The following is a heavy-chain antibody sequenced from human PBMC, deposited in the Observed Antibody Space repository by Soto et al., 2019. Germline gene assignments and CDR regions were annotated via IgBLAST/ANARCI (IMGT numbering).Heavy chain of an antibody. CDR3: ALKCYLGNFGLDV. CDR1: GYTFLNYD. J-gene: IGHJ6*02. V-gene: IGHV1-18*01. Sequence: QVQLVQSGAEVKRPGASVKVSCKASGYTFLNYDVAWVRRAPGQGLEWMGWISISKGKTYYQQSLQGRVTMTTDTATTTAYMEVRILISDDTAVYYCALKCYLGNFGLDVWGQGTTVTVSS. D-gene: IGHD2-15*01. CDR2: ISISKGKT.